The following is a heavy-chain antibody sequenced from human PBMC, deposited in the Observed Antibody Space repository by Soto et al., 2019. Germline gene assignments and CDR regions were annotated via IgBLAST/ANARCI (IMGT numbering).Heavy chain of an antibody. CDR3: ARRYGASFDY. Sequence: PSETLSLTCTVSGGSLSSHYWSWIRQPPGKGLEWIGYIYYSGSTNYNPSLKSRVTISVDTSKNQFSLKLSSVTAADTAVYYCARRYGASFDYWGQGTLVTVSS. CDR1: GGSLSSHY. CDR2: IYYSGST. V-gene: IGHV4-59*11. J-gene: IGHJ4*02. D-gene: IGHD4-17*01.